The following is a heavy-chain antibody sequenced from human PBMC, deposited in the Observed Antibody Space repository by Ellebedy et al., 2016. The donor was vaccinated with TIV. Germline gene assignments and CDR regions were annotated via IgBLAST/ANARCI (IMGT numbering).Heavy chain of an antibody. J-gene: IGHJ3*02. CDR2: IIPIFGTA. D-gene: IGHD3-22*01. CDR1: GGTFSSYA. CDR3: ARDRPMYDSSGYYYSAFDI. V-gene: IGHV1-69*13. Sequence: SVKVSCXASGGTFSSYAISWVRQAPGQGLEWMGGIIPIFGTANYAQKFQGRVTITADESTSTAYMELSSLRSEDTAVYYCARDRPMYDSSGYYYSAFDIWGQGTMVTVSS.